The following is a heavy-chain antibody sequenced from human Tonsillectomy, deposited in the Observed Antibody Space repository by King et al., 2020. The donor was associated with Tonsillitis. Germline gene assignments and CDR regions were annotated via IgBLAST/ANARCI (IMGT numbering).Heavy chain of an antibody. J-gene: IGHJ6*02. CDR3: ARDLGEGITPYGMDV. V-gene: IGHV3-30-3*01. CDR2: ISYDGSNK. CDR1: GFTFSSYA. D-gene: IGHD3-10*01. Sequence: VQLVESGGGVVQPGRSLRLSCAASGFTFSSYAMHWVRQAPGKGLEWVAVISYDGSNKYYADSVKGRFTISRDNSKNTLYLQMNSLRAEDTAVYYCARDLGEGITPYGMDVWGQGTTVTVSS.